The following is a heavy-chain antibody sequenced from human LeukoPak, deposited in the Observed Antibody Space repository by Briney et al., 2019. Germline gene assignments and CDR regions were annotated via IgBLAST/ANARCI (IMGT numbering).Heavy chain of an antibody. CDR3: ARGAYYDFWSIDY. CDR1: GFTFSTYW. J-gene: IGHJ4*02. Sequence: GGSLRLSCAASGFTFSTYWMSWVRQAPGKGREWVANIKQDGSEKYYVDSVKRRFTISRDNAKNSLYLEMNSLRAEDTAVYYCARGAYYDFWSIDYWGQGTLVTVSS. V-gene: IGHV3-7*01. CDR2: IKQDGSEK. D-gene: IGHD3-3*01.